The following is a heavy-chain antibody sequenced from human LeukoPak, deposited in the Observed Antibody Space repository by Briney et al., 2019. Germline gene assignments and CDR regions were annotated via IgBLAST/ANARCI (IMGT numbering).Heavy chain of an antibody. CDR1: GFTFSSYG. CDR2: ISGSGGST. J-gene: IGHJ1*01. Sequence: PGGSLRLSCAASGFTFSSYGMSWVRQAPGKGLEWVSAISGSGGSTYYADSVKGRFTISRDNSKNTLYLQMNSLRAEDTAVYYCAKRRAYGDYEYFQHWGQGTLVTVSS. CDR3: AKRRAYGDYEYFQH. D-gene: IGHD4-17*01. V-gene: IGHV3-23*01.